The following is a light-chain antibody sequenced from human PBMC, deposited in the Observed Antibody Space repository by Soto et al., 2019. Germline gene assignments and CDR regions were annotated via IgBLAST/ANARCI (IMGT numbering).Light chain of an antibody. CDR2: EGS. Sequence: QSALTQPASVSGSPGQSVTISCAGTSSDVGSHGLVSWYQHHPGKAPKLMIYEGSQRPSGVSNRFSGSKSGNTASLTISGVQAEDEADYYCSSYTTSNTRQIVFGTGTKVTVL. J-gene: IGLJ1*01. V-gene: IGLV2-14*02. CDR3: SSYTTSNTRQIV. CDR1: SSDVGSHGL.